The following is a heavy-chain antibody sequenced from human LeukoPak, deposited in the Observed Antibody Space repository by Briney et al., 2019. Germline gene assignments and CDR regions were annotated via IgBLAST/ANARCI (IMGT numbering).Heavy chain of an antibody. CDR2: SYHSGTS. D-gene: IGHD4-23*01. V-gene: IGHV4-38-2*01. CDR3: ARKYGSNAGYFDY. Sequence: TSETLSLTCAVSGYSISTGYYWGWVRQPPGKGLEWIGSSYHSGTSYYNPSLKSRVSISVDTSKNQFSLKLRSVTAADTAVYYCARKYGSNAGYFDYWGQGALVTVSS. CDR1: GYSISTGYY. J-gene: IGHJ4*02.